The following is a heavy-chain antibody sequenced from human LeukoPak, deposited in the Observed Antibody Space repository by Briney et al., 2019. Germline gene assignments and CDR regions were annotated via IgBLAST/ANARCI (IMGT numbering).Heavy chain of an antibody. J-gene: IGHJ4*02. CDR3: VRQAERPGGQ. D-gene: IGHD5-24*01. Sequence: GGSLRLSCATSGFTFGIHYMSWVLQAPGRGPEWISYIRGNGGDIAYADSVKGRFTISRDNAKSFLYLQMNSLRVEDTAVYHCVRQAERPGGQWRQGSLIAVSS. V-gene: IGHV3/OR16-9*01. CDR2: IRGNGGDI. CDR1: GFTFGIHY.